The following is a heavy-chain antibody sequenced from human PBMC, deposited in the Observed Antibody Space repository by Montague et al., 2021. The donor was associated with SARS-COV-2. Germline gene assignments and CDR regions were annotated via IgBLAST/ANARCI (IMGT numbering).Heavy chain of an antibody. CDR2: TYSSGST. CDR3: ARAGDAYTRYYFDC. Sequence: SETLSLTCSVSSGSVSSDYWSWIRQPPGKGLEWIGYTYSSGSTSYNPSLKSRVTISIDTSKNQFSLRLSSVTAADTAVYYCARAGDAYTRYYFDCWGQGTLGTVSS. V-gene: IGHV4-59*02. CDR1: SGSVSSDY. D-gene: IGHD5-24*01. J-gene: IGHJ4*02.